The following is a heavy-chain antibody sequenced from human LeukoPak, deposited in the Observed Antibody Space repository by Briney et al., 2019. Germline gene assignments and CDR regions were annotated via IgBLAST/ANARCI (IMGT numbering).Heavy chain of an antibody. Sequence: GGSLRVSCVASGFPFNKAWMSWVRQAPGKGLEWVGRIRSRADGAITDYATPVKGRFTISRDDSKNTLFLQMNSLRSDDTAVYYCTTAFSTYWWPGWGQGTLVAVSS. CDR1: GFPFNKAW. J-gene: IGHJ4*02. CDR2: IRSRADGAIT. D-gene: IGHD2-8*02. V-gene: IGHV3-15*01. CDR3: TTAFSTYWWPG.